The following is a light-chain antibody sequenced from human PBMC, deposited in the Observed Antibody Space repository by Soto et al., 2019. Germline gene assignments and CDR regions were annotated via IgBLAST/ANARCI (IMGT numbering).Light chain of an antibody. CDR2: DVS. CDR1: QTIRTW. CDR3: QQYNGYPLT. J-gene: IGKJ4*01. Sequence: DIQMTQSPSTLSASVGDRVTITCRASQTIRTWLAWYQQKPGKAPKLLIYDVSILQSGVPSRFSGSGSGTEFTLNISSLQPDDFTTDYCQQYNGYPLTLGGGTKVEV. V-gene: IGKV1-5*01.